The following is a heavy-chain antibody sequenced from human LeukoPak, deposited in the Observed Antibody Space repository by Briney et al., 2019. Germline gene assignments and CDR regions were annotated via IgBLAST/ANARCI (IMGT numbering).Heavy chain of an antibody. D-gene: IGHD6-19*01. CDR2: IYYSGST. V-gene: IGHV4-59*01. J-gene: IGHJ4*02. CDR1: GGSISSYY. Sequence: SETLSFTCTVSGGSISSYYWSWIRQPPGKGLEWIGYIYYSGSTNYNPSLKSRVTISVDTSKNQFSLKLSSVTAADTAVYYCAREGGIAVAAIDYWGQGTLVTVSS. CDR3: AREGGIAVAAIDY.